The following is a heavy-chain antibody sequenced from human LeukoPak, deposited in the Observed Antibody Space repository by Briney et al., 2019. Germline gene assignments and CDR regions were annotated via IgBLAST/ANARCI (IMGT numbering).Heavy chain of an antibody. CDR1: GGSISSYY. D-gene: IGHD3-22*01. V-gene: IGHV4-59*01. J-gene: IGHJ4*02. Sequence: SETLSLTCTVSGGSISSYYWSWIRQPPGKGLEWIGYIYYSGSTNYNPSLKSRVTISADTSKNQFSLKLSSVNAADTAVYYCARGALGRHYYDSSGYYYEDPDLLDYWGQGTLVTFSS. CDR3: ARGALGRHYYDSSGYYYEDPDLLDY. CDR2: IYYSGST.